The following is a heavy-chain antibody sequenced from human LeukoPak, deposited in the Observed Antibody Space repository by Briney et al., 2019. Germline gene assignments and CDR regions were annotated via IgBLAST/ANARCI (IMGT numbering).Heavy chain of an antibody. D-gene: IGHD3-10*01. J-gene: IGHJ4*02. Sequence: GASVKVSCKASGGTFSSYAISWVRQAPGQGLEWMGRIIPIFGTASYAQKFQSRVTITADKSTSTAYMELSSLRSEDTAVYYCARDSALWFGERFDYWGQGTLVTVSS. CDR2: IIPIFGTA. CDR3: ARDSALWFGERFDY. CDR1: GGTFSSYA. V-gene: IGHV1-69*06.